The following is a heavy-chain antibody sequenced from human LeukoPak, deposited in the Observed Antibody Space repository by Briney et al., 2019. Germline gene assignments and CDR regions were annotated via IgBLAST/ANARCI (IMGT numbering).Heavy chain of an antibody. D-gene: IGHD2-21*01. J-gene: IGHJ4*02. CDR3: ARERGGAAFLDY. V-gene: IGHV3-21*01. Sequence: GGSLRLSCTASGFTFSSYSMNWVRQAPGKGLEWVSSISSSSSYIYYADSVKGRFTISRDNAKNSLYLQMNSLRAEDTAVYYCARERGGAAFLDYWGQGTLVTVSS. CDR1: GFTFSSYS. CDR2: ISSSSSYI.